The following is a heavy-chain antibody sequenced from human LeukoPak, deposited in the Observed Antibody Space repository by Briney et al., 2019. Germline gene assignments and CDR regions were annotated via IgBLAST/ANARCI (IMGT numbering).Heavy chain of an antibody. CDR3: IRHRHSFNWFDP. CDR1: GFTFGDYF. D-gene: IGHD5-18*01. Sequence: AGGSLRLSCTASGFTFGDYFMNWFRQAPGKGLEWVGFIRSQAHGGTTEYAASVKGRFTISRDDSKSIAYLQMNSLKTDDTALYYCIRHRHSFNWFDPWGQGTLVTASS. CDR2: IRSQAHGGTT. J-gene: IGHJ5*02. V-gene: IGHV3-49*03.